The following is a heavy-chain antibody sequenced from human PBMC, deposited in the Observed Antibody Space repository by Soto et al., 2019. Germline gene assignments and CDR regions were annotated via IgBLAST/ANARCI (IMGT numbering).Heavy chain of an antibody. CDR1: GFTVSSKY. V-gene: IGHV3-53*02. CDR2: IWSAGLI. Sequence: DVQLVETGGELIQPGGSLRLSCAASGFTVSSKYMSWVRQAPGKGLEWISVIWSAGLIYYADSVRGRFTISRDISENILYLEMTSLRADDTAVYYCAREAPMDVWGQGTTVTVSS. J-gene: IGHJ6*02. CDR3: AREAPMDV.